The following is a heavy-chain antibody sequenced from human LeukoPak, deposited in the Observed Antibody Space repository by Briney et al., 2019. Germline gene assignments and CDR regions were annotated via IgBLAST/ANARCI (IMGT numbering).Heavy chain of an antibody. Sequence: PRGSLRLSCAASGFTFSFYSMNCVRQAPGKGLEWVSYIISSSTTIYYADSGNGRFTISRDNAKNSLYLQMHSLRDEDTAVYYCARDIDCDYWGQGTLVTVSS. V-gene: IGHV3-48*02. CDR3: ARDIDCDY. CDR2: IISSSTTI. J-gene: IGHJ4*02. CDR1: GFTFSFYS. D-gene: IGHD2-15*01.